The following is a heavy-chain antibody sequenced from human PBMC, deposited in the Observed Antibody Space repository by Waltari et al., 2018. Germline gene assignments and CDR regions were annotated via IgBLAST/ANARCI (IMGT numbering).Heavy chain of an antibody. CDR2: IYWDDDT. CDR3: AHFAYRGSRLPDH. V-gene: IGHV2-5*02. J-gene: IGHJ4*02. CDR1: GFSISSNGVA. Sequence: QITLKESGPTLVKPTETVTLTCSLSGFSISSNGVAVGWIRQPPGKAPESLAIIYWDDDTLYSPSLRDRITITKDTSKNQVVLTMTNMDPVDTATYFCAHFAYRGSRLPDHWGQGALVTVSS. D-gene: IGHD1-26*01.